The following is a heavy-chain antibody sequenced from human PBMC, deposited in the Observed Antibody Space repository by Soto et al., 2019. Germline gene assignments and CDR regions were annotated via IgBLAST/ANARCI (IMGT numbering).Heavy chain of an antibody. CDR2: IFSNDEK. D-gene: IGHD2-2*01. J-gene: IGHJ6*03. CDR3: ARIFVVVPAATYYYYYMDV. Sequence: QVTLKESGPVLVNPTETLTLTCTVSGFSLSNARMGVSWIRQPPGKALEWLAHIFSNDEKSYSTSLKSRLTISKDTSKSQVVLTMTNMDPVDTATYYCARIFVVVPAATYYYYYMDVWGKGTTVTVSS. CDR1: GFSLSNARMG. V-gene: IGHV2-26*01.